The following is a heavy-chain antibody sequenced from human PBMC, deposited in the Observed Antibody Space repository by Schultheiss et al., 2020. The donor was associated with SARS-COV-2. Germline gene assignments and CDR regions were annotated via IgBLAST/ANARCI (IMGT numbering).Heavy chain of an antibody. J-gene: IGHJ3*02. CDR1: GGSFSGYY. D-gene: IGHD6-19*01. Sequence: QTLSLTCAVYGGSFSGYYWSWIRQPPGKALEWLARIDWDDDKYYSTSLKSRLTISKDTSKSQVVLTMTNMDPVDTATYYCAHRAGAVAGMDAFDIWGQGTMVTVSS. CDR2: IDWDDDK. V-gene: IGHV2-70*12. CDR3: AHRAGAVAGMDAFDI.